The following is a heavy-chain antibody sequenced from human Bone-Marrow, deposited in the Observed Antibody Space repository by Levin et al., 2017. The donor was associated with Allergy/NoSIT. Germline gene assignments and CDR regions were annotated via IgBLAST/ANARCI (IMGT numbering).Heavy chain of an antibody. CDR3: ARIPHAIRYCSSTSCPSNYYYYMDV. V-gene: IGHV4-34*01. CDR1: GGSFSGYY. CDR2: INHSGST. D-gene: IGHD2-2*01. Sequence: SETLSLTCAVYGGSFSGYYWSWIRQPPGKGLEWIGEINHSGSTNYNPSLKSRVTISVDTSKNQFSPKLSSVTAADTAVYYCARIPHAIRYCSSTSCPSNYYYYMDVWGKGTTVTVSS. J-gene: IGHJ6*03.